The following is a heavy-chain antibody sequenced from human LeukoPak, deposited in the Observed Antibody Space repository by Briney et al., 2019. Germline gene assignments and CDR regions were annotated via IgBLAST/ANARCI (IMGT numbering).Heavy chain of an antibody. CDR2: IKEDGSER. CDR3: VFQKPAPSTIFGT. D-gene: IGHD3-9*01. V-gene: IGHV3-7*02. CDR1: GFSFHYX. Sequence: GGSLRLSCTVSGFSFHYXMXWVRQAPGKGLEXXANIKEDGSERHYADSVRDRFTIYRDNAKSSLYLQMDSLKVDDTAVYFCVFQKPAPSTIFGTWGQGTLVTVSS. J-gene: IGHJ5*02.